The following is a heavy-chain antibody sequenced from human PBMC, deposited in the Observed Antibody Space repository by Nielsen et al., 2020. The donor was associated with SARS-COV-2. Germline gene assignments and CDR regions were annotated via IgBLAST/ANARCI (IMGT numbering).Heavy chain of an antibody. CDR1: GYTFTSYA. D-gene: IGHD3-9*01. CDR2: ISAYNGNT. V-gene: IGHV1-18*01. CDR3: ARVYDILTGYYFDY. Sequence: ASVKVSCKASGYTFTSYAMHWVRQAPGQGLEWMGWISAYNGNTNYAQKLQGRVTMTTDTSTSTAYMELRSLRSDDTAVYYCARVYDILTGYYFDYWGQGTLVTVSS. J-gene: IGHJ4*02.